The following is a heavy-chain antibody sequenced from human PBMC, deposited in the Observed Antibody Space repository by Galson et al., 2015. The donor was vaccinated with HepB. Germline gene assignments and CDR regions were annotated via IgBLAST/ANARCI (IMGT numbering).Heavy chain of an antibody. D-gene: IGHD6-13*01. CDR1: GYTFTGYY. CDR3: ARDLGIAAAGTPEYFQH. Sequence: SVKVSCKASGYTFTGYYMHWVRQAPGQGLEWMGWINPNSGGTNYAQKFQGRATMTRDTSISTAYMELSRLRSDDTAVYYCARDLGIAAAGTPEYFQHWGQGTLVTVSS. J-gene: IGHJ1*01. V-gene: IGHV1-2*02. CDR2: INPNSGGT.